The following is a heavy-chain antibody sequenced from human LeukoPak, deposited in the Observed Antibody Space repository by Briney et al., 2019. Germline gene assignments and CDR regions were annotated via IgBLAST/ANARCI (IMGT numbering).Heavy chain of an antibody. Sequence: SETLSLTCAVYGGSFSGYYWSWIRQPPGKGLEWIGKINHSGSTNYNPSLKGRVTISVDTSKNQFSLKLSSVTAADTAVYYCARSMQGVSGMDVWGQGTTVTVSS. J-gene: IGHJ6*02. CDR1: GGSFSGYY. D-gene: IGHD6-13*01. CDR3: ARSMQGVSGMDV. V-gene: IGHV4-34*01. CDR2: INHSGST.